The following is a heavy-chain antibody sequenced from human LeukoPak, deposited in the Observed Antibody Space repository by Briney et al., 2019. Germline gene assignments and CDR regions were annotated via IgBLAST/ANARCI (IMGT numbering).Heavy chain of an antibody. CDR2: ISSSGITI. J-gene: IGHJ4*02. V-gene: IGHV3-11*04. D-gene: IGHD3-10*01. CDR3: ARDRYGSGSYYNVDY. CDR1: GFTFSDYY. Sequence: PGGSLRLSCAASGFTFSDYYMNWVRQAPGKGLEWVSYISSSGITIYYADSVRGRFTISRDNAKNSLYLQMNSLRAEDTAVYYCARDRYGSGSYYNVDYWGQGTLVTVSS.